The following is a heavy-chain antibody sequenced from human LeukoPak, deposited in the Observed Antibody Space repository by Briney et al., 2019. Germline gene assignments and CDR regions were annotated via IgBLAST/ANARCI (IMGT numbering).Heavy chain of an antibody. CDR1: GFTFSSYG. J-gene: IGHJ6*03. D-gene: IGHD5-18*01. Sequence: GGSLRLSCAASGFTFSSYGMHWVRQAPGKGLEWVAFIRYDGSNKYYADSVKGRFTISRDNSKNTLYLQMNSLRAEDTAVYYCAKDRRGYSYLYYYYMDVWGKGTTVTVSS. V-gene: IGHV3-30*02. CDR3: AKDRRGYSYLYYYYMDV. CDR2: IRYDGSNK.